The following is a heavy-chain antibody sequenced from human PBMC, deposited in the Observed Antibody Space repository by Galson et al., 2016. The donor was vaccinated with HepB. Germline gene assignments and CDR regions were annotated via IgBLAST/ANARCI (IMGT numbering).Heavy chain of an antibody. J-gene: IGHJ6*02. CDR1: GFTFSSYA. Sequence: SLRLSCAASGFTFSSYAMHWVRQAPGKGLEWVAVISYDGSNKYYADSVKGRFTISRDNSKNTLYLQMNSLRAEDTAVYYCAREGKDIVLMVYATKDYYGMDVGGQGTTATVSS. CDR2: ISYDGSNK. V-gene: IGHV3-30*04. CDR3: AREGKDIVLMVYATKDYYGMDV. D-gene: IGHD2-8*01.